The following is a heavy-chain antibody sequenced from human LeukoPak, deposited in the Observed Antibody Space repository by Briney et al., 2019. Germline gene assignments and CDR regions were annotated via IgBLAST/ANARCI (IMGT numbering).Heavy chain of an antibody. D-gene: IGHD3-22*01. Sequence: ASVKVSCKVSGYTLTELSMHWVRQAPGKGLEWMGGFDPEDGETIYAQKFQGRVTMTEDTSTDTAYMELSSLRSEDTAVYYCATVRYYYDISGYYLDYWGQGTLVSVSS. CDR3: ATVRYYYDISGYYLDY. CDR1: GYTLTELS. V-gene: IGHV1-24*01. J-gene: IGHJ4*02. CDR2: FDPEDGET.